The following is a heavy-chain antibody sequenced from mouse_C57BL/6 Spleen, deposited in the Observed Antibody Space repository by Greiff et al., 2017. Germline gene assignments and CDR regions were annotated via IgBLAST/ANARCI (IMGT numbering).Heavy chain of an antibody. CDR1: GYTFTDYY. J-gene: IGHJ2*01. D-gene: IGHD2-5*01. V-gene: IGHV1-26*01. CDR3: ARRSNSFDY. Sequence: VQLKQSGPELVKPGASVKISCKASGYTFTDYYMNWVKQSHGKSLEWIGDINPNNGGTSYNQKFKGKATLTVDQSSSTAYMELRRLTSEDSAVYYCARRSNSFDYWGQGTTLTVSS. CDR2: INPNNGGT.